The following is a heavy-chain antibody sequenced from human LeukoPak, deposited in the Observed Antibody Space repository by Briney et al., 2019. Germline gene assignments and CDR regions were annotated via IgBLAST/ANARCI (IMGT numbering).Heavy chain of an antibody. D-gene: IGHD1-26*01. J-gene: IGHJ4*02. CDR2: VYHTGGT. CDR3: AREEGATQDAN. Sequence: SETLSLTCTVSGFSISSGYYWGWIRPPPGKGLEWIGSVYHTGGTYYNPSLKSRVTISVDTSRNQFSLRLSSVTAADTAVYYCAREEGATQDANWGQGTLVLVSS. CDR1: GFSISSGYY. V-gene: IGHV4-38-2*02.